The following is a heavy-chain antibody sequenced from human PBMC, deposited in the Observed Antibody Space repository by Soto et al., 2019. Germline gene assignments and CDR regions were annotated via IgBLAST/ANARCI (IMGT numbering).Heavy chain of an antibody. CDR1: GGSISSSSYY. J-gene: IGHJ4*02. V-gene: IGHV4-39*01. D-gene: IGHD3-10*01. CDR3: ARPRITMVRGLKGSGYFDY. Sequence: SETLSLTCTVSGGSISSSSYYWGWIRQPPGKGLEWIGSIYYSGSTYYNPSLKSRVTISVDTSKNQFSLKLSSVTAADTAVYYCARPRITMVRGLKGSGYFDYWGQGTLVTVSS. CDR2: IYYSGST.